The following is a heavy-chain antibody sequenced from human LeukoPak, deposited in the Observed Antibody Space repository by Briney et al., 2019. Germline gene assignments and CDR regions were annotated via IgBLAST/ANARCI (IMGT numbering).Heavy chain of an antibody. J-gene: IGHJ4*02. V-gene: IGHV4-59*02. CDR3: SSGGGYYDSSVYYYPY. CDR1: GGSVSSHY. D-gene: IGHD3-22*01. Sequence: SETLSLTCAVSGGSVSSHYWSWIRQPPGKGLEWIACIYFSGSTTYNPSLKSRVTTSVVTSKNQFSLKLSSVTAADTAVYYCSSGGGYYDSSVYYYPYWGQGTLVTVSS. CDR2: IYFSGST.